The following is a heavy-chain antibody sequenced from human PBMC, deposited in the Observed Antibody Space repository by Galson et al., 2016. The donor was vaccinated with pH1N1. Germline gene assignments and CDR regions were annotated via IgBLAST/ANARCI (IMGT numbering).Heavy chain of an antibody. D-gene: IGHD3-10*01. J-gene: IGHJ6*02. Sequence: SVKVSCKASGGTFSNSAISWVRQAPGQGLEWMGGISPIFGSINYAQRFQGRVTVSADIFTKTAYMELSSLIYEDTAIYYCATAGPLVREILYYSYAMDVWGQGTTVTVSS. CDR1: GGTFSNSA. CDR2: ISPIFGSI. CDR3: ATAGPLVREILYYSYAMDV. V-gene: IGHV1-69*06.